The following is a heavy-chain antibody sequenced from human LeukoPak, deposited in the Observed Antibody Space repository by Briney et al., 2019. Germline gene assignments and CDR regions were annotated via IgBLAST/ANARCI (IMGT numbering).Heavy chain of an antibody. CDR1: GFTFSAYG. D-gene: IGHD3-10*01. Sequence: PGGSLRLSCAASGFTFSAYGMHWVRQAPGKGLEWVAFIWHDGTNTFYADSVKCRFTISRDNSKNTVYLEMNSLRAEDTAVYYCARDGTGTTLVRGVMGNFDYWGQGTLVTVSS. J-gene: IGHJ4*02. CDR2: IWHDGTNT. V-gene: IGHV3-33*01. CDR3: ARDGTGTTLVRGVMGNFDY.